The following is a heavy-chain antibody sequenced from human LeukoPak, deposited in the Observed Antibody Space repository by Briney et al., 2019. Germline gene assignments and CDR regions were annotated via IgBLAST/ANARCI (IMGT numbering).Heavy chain of an antibody. V-gene: IGHV4-59*08. CDR1: GGSISSYY. J-gene: IGHJ6*03. CDR2: IYYSGST. Sequence: SETLSLTCTVSGGSISSYYWSWIRQPPGKGLEWIGYIYYSGSTNYNPSLKSRVTISVDTSNNQFSLKLSSVTAADTAVYYCARVLVGASYYYYYMDVWGKGTTVTVSS. D-gene: IGHD1-26*01. CDR3: ARVLVGASYYYYYMDV.